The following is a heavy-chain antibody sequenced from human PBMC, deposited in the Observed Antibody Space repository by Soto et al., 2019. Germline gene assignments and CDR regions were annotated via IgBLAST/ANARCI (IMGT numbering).Heavy chain of an antibody. J-gene: IGHJ4*02. Sequence: EVQLVESGGGLVKPGGSLRLSCAASGFTFSSYSMNWVRQAPGKGLEWVSSISSSSSYIYYADSVKGRFTISRDNAKNSLYLQMNSLRAEDTAVYYCAREITPRTGYFDYWGRGTLVTVSS. CDR3: AREITPRTGYFDY. CDR2: ISSSSSYI. V-gene: IGHV3-21*01. D-gene: IGHD1-1*01. CDR1: GFTFSSYS.